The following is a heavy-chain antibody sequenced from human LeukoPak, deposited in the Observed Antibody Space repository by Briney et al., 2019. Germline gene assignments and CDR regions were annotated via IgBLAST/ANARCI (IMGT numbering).Heavy chain of an antibody. CDR1: GFTFSSYW. Sequence: GGSLRLSCAASGFTFSSYWMHWVRQAPGKGLVWVSRINSDGSSTSYADSVKGRFTISRDNAKNTLYLQMNSLRAEDTAVYYCARVGTMVRGVILFYYWGQGTLVTVSS. D-gene: IGHD3-10*01. CDR2: INSDGSST. J-gene: IGHJ4*02. V-gene: IGHV3-74*01. CDR3: ARVGTMVRGVILFYY.